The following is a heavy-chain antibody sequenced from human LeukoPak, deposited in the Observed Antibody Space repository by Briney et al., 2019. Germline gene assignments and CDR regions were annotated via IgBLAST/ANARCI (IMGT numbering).Heavy chain of an antibody. CDR2: ISHGSHTI. Sequence: GGSLRLSCLASEFSFSSYSMNWVRQAPGKGLEWISYISHGSHTIYYADSVKGRFTISRDNSKNSLFLQMNSLRVEDTAVYYCARDRGYFDYWGQGTLVSVSS. V-gene: IGHV3-48*04. CDR1: EFSFSSYS. J-gene: IGHJ4*03. CDR3: ARDRGYFDY.